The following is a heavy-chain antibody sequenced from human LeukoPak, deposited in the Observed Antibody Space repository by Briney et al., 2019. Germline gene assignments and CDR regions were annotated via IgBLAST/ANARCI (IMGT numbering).Heavy chain of an antibody. Sequence: ASVKVSCKASGYTFTGYYMHWVRQAPGQGLEWMGRINPNSGGTNYAQKFQGRVTMTRDTSISTAYMELSRLRSDDTAVYYCARAWAYDSSGYRYYYFDYWGQGTLVTVSS. V-gene: IGHV1-2*06. J-gene: IGHJ4*02. CDR2: INPNSGGT. CDR1: GYTFTGYY. CDR3: ARAWAYDSSGYRYYYFDY. D-gene: IGHD3-22*01.